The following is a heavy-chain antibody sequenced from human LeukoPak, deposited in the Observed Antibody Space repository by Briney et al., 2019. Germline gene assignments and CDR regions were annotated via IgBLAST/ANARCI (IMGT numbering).Heavy chain of an antibody. Sequence: SETLSLTCTVSGGSISSSRYYWGWIRQPPGKGLEWIGEINHSGSTNYNPSLKSRVTISVDTSKNQFSLKLSSVTAADTAVYYCARGYSYAVADTNWFDPWGQGTLVTVSS. V-gene: IGHV4-39*07. CDR2: INHSGST. CDR3: ARGYSYAVADTNWFDP. D-gene: IGHD6-19*01. CDR1: GGSISSSRYY. J-gene: IGHJ5*02.